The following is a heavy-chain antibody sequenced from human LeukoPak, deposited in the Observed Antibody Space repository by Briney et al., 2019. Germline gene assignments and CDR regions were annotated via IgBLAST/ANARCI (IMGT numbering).Heavy chain of an antibody. CDR3: AREVFNCYDSSGSLRYFQH. D-gene: IGHD3-22*01. CDR2: IYTSGST. J-gene: IGHJ1*01. V-gene: IGHV4-61*02. CDR1: GGSISSGSYY. Sequence: PSETLSLTCTVSGGSISSGSYYWSWIRQPAGKGLEWIGRIYTSGSTNYNPSLKSRVTISVDTSKNQFSLKLSSVTAADTAVYYCAREVFNCYDSSGSLRYFQHWGQGTPVTVSS.